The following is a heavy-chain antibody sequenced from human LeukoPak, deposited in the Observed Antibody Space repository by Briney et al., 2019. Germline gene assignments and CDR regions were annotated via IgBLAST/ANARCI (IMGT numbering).Heavy chain of an antibody. J-gene: IGHJ4*02. Sequence: PGGSLRPSCAASGFTFSSYSMNWVRQAPGKGLEWVSSISSSSTYIYYADSVKGRFTMSRDNAKNSLYLQMNSLRAEDTAVYYCARDPALAARGDYWGQGTLVTVSS. CDR3: ARDPALAARGDY. CDR1: GFTFSSYS. V-gene: IGHV3-21*01. D-gene: IGHD6-6*01. CDR2: ISSSSTYI.